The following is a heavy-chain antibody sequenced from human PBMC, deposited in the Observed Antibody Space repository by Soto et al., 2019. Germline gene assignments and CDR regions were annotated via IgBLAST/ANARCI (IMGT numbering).Heavy chain of an antibody. Sequence: GGSLRLSCAASGFTFSSYGMHWVRQAPGKGLEWVAVIWYDGSNKYYADSVKGRFTISRDNSKNTLYLQMNSLRAEDTAVYYCARARGYSSSSADYWGQGTLVTVSS. J-gene: IGHJ4*02. CDR2: IWYDGSNK. CDR1: GFTFSSYG. D-gene: IGHD6-6*01. V-gene: IGHV3-33*08. CDR3: ARARGYSSSSADY.